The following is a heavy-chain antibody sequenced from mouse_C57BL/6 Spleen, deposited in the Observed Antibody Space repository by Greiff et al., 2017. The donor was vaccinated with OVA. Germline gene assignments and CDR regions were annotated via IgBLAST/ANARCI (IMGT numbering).Heavy chain of an antibody. Sequence: QVQLQQPGAELVRPGSSVKLSCKASGYTFTSYWMHWVKQRPIQGLEWIGNIDPSDSETHYNQKFKDKATLTVDKSSSTAYMQLSSLTSEDSAVDYCARGTSNYSFAYWGQGTLVTVSA. CDR2: IDPSDSET. J-gene: IGHJ3*01. V-gene: IGHV1-52*01. D-gene: IGHD2-5*01. CDR3: ARGTSNYSFAY. CDR1: GYTFTSYW.